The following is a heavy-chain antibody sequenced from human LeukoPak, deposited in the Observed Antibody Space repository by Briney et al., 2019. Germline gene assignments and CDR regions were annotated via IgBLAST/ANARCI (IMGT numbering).Heavy chain of an antibody. CDR2: IKSKTDGGTT. J-gene: IGHJ4*02. Sequence: GGSLRLSCAASGFTLSNAWMSGVPQAPGKGLEWVGSIKSKTDGGTTDYAEPVKGRFTISRDDSKNTLYLQKNSLKAEDTAVYYSVRQRFTWYFDYWGQGTLVTVSS. D-gene: IGHD3-10*02. V-gene: IGHV3-15*01. CDR3: VRQRFTWYFDY. CDR1: GFTLSNAW.